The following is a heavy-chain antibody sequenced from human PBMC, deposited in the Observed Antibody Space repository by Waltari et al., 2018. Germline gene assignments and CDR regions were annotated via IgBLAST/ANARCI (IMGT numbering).Heavy chain of an antibody. J-gene: IGHJ3*02. D-gene: IGHD3-22*01. CDR2: ISSSSSYI. CDR1: GFTFSSYS. Sequence: EVQLVESGGGLVKPGGSLRLSCAASGFTFSSYSMNWVRQAPGKGLEWVSSISSSSSYIYYADSVKGRFTISRDNAKNSLYLQMNSLRAEDTAVYYCAANYYDSSGYPNPEAAFDIWGQGTMVTVSS. V-gene: IGHV3-21*01. CDR3: AANYYDSSGYPNPEAAFDI.